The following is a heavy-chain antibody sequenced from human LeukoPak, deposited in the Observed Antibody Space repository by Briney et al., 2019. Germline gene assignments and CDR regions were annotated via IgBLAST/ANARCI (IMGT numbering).Heavy chain of an antibody. CDR3: ARHGDGDFKFDP. D-gene: IGHD4-17*01. Sequence: PSETLSLTCTVSGGSISSYYWTWIRQPPGKGLEWIGYISDSGRTNYDPSLKSRVSISVDTSKNQVSLNVRSVTAADTAVYYCARHGDGDFKFDPWGQGTLVTVSS. J-gene: IGHJ5*02. V-gene: IGHV4-59*08. CDR1: GGSISSYY. CDR2: ISDSGRT.